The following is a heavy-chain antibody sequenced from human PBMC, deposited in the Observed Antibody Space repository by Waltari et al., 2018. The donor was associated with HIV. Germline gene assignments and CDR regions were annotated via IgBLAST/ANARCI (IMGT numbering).Heavy chain of an antibody. CDR1: GGSMPSRSYY. CDR3: ARSFSGYSNYFDP. Sequence: QLQLQESGPGLVKSSRYLSLTCTFSGGSMPSRSYYWGWIRQPPGKGLEGIGSMSYSGSTYQKSSLRSRLTISVDTSKNQFSLKLTSVTAADTAVYYCARSFSGYSNYFDPWGQGTLVTVSS. CDR2: MSYSGST. D-gene: IGHD4-4*01. J-gene: IGHJ5*02. V-gene: IGHV4-39*01.